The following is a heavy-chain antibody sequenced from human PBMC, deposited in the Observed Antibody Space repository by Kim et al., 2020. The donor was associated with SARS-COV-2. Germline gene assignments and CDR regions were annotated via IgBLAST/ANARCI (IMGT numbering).Heavy chain of an antibody. Sequence: ASVKVSCKASGYTFTSYAMIWVRQAPGQGLEWMGWINTNTGNPTYAQGFTGRFVFSLDTSVSTAYLQISSLKAADTAVYYCARVGSSNWSEGRNDYWGQGTLVTVSS. CDR1: GYTFTSYA. CDR3: ARVGSSNWSEGRNDY. D-gene: IGHD6-6*01. J-gene: IGHJ4*02. V-gene: IGHV7-4-1*02. CDR2: INTNTGNP.